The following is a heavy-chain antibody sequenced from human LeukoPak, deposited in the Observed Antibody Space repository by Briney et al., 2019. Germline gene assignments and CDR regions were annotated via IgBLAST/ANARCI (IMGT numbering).Heavy chain of an antibody. CDR3: AGGRAKAAFDI. J-gene: IGHJ3*02. CDR2: ISYDGSNK. V-gene: IGHV3-30*01. Sequence: GRSLRLSCAASGFTFSSYAMHWVRQAPGKGLEWVAVISYDGSNKYYADSVKGRFTISRDNSKNTLYLQMNSLRAEDTAVYYCAGGRAKAAFDIWGQGTMVTVSS. CDR1: GFTFSSYA. D-gene: IGHD1-26*01.